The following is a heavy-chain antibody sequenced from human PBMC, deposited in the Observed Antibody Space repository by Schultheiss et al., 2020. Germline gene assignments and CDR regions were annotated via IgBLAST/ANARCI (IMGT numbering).Heavy chain of an antibody. J-gene: IGHJ6*02. CDR3: ARDGIAVAGLYGMDV. CDR1: GYTFTSYA. CDR2: SNAGNGNT. V-gene: IGHV1-3*01. D-gene: IGHD6-19*01. Sequence: ASVKVSCKASGYTFTSYAMHWVRQAPGQRLEWMGWSNAGNGNTKYSQKFQGRVTITRDTSASTAYMELSRLRSDDTAVYYCARDGIAVAGLYGMDVWGQGPTVTVTS.